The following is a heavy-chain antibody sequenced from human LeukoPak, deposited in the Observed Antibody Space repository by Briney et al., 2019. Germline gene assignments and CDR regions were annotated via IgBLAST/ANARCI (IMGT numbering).Heavy chain of an antibody. CDR1: GFSFSRYY. D-gene: IGHD1-26*01. Sequence: GGSLRLSCAASGFSFSRYYVSWVRQTPGKALEWISYIPTSGISVQYADSVRGRFTASRDDAKNSLHLQMDSLRVEDTAVYYCTRAVGLGPGAHFDQWGQGALVIVSS. CDR3: TRAVGLGPGAHFDQ. CDR2: IPTSGISV. V-gene: IGHV3-11*01. J-gene: IGHJ4*02.